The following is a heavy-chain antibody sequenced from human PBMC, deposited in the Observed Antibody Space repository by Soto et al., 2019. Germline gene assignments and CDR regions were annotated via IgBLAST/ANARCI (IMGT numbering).Heavy chain of an antibody. CDR3: ARTGGISAAGTSGWFDP. Sequence: QVQLVESGGGVVQPGRSLRLSCAASGFTFSSYGMHWVRQAPGKGLEWVAVIWYDGSNKYYADSVKGRFTISRDNSNYTLYLQMNSLRAEDTAVYYCARTGGISAAGTSGWFDPWGQGTLVTVSS. CDR1: GFTFSSYG. J-gene: IGHJ5*02. V-gene: IGHV3-33*01. CDR2: IWYDGSNK. D-gene: IGHD6-13*01.